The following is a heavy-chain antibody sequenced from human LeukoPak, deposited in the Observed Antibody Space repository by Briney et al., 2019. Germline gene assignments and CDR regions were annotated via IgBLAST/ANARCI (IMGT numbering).Heavy chain of an antibody. CDR2: ISSDGRDK. Sequence: GRSLRLSCAASGFTFSSYAIHWVRQAPGRGLEWVAVISSDGRDKHHADSVKGRFTISRGNSKNTLYLQTNSLRAEDTAVYYCAKDLRRIAAYYFDYWGQGTLVTVSS. CDR3: AKDLRRIAAYYFDY. V-gene: IGHV3-30*18. CDR1: GFTFSSYA. D-gene: IGHD6-25*01. J-gene: IGHJ4*02.